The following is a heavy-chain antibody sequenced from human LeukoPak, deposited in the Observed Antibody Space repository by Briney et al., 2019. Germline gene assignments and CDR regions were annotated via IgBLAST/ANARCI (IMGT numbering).Heavy chain of an antibody. CDR2: IYTSGST. Sequence: SETLSLTCTVSGGSISSYYWSWIRQPAGKGLEWIGRIYTSGSTNYNPSLKSRVTMSVDTSKNQFSLKLSSVTAADTAVYYCARDRPGIAVAGFTNWFDPWGQGTLVTVSS. D-gene: IGHD6-13*01. V-gene: IGHV4-4*07. J-gene: IGHJ5*02. CDR3: ARDRPGIAVAGFTNWFDP. CDR1: GGSISSYY.